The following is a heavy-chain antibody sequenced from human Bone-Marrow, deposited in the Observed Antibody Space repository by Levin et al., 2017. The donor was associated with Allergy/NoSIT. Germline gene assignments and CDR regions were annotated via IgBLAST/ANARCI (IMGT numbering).Heavy chain of an antibody. CDR3: ARHLTLGGYFDY. CDR2: IYYSGST. Sequence: SQTLSLTCTVSGGSISSSYWSWIRQPPGKGLEWIGYIYYSGSTNYNPSLKSRVTISVDTSKNQFSLKLSSVTAADTAVYYCARHLTLGGYFDYWGQGTLVTVSS. D-gene: IGHD3-16*01. V-gene: IGHV4-59*08. CDR1: GGSISSSY. J-gene: IGHJ4*02.